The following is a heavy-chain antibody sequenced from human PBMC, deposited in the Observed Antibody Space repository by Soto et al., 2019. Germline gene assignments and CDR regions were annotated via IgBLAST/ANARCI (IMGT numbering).Heavy chain of an antibody. CDR3: ATQGFYRMGV. V-gene: IGHV4-4*02. J-gene: IGHJ6*02. Sequence: ETHSLTCAVSGDSITCDNWCSWVRQPPGKGLEWIGEIHHSGATNYNPSLKSRVTISVDKSKNQFSLKLNSVTAADTAMFYCATQGFYRMGVWGRGTTVTV. CDR1: GDSITCDNW. CDR2: IHHSGAT.